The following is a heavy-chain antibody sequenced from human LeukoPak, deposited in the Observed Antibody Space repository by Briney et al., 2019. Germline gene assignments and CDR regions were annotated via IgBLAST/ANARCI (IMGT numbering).Heavy chain of an antibody. D-gene: IGHD6-13*01. Sequence: GGSLRLSCAASGFTFSSYSMNWVRQAPGKGLEWVSYISSSSSTIYYADSVKGRFTISRDNAKNSLYLQMNSLRDEDTAVYYCARVGSSSWYHYYGMDVWGQGTTVTVSS. V-gene: IGHV3-48*02. CDR1: GFTFSSYS. CDR3: ARVGSSSWYHYYGMDV. J-gene: IGHJ6*02. CDR2: ISSSSSTI.